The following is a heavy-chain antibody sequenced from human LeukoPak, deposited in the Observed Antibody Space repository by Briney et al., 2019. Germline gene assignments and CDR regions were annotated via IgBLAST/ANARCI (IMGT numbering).Heavy chain of an antibody. CDR1: GFTFRDAG. CDR3: AHRDTAMVRVDY. CDR2: IKSRTDGGTT. V-gene: IGHV3-15*01. J-gene: IGHJ4*02. D-gene: IGHD5-18*01. Sequence: GGSLRLSCAASGFTFRDAGMSWVRQAPGKGLEWVGRIKSRTDGGTTDYAAPVKGRFTISRDDSKNTLYLQMSSLKTEDTAVYFCAHRDTAMVRVDYWGQGTLVTVSS.